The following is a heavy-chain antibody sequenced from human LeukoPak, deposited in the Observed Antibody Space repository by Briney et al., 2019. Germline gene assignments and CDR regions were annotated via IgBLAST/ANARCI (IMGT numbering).Heavy chain of an antibody. D-gene: IGHD4-23*01. CDR1: GLTLSTYG. CDR3: ATEGGGPYGNSANPFDF. V-gene: IGHV3-33*01. Sequence: PGTSLRPSCAASGLTLSTYGVHWVRQAPGKGLEWVAVIWYDGTHIYYGDSVNGRFTISRDNSKGTVYLQLDSPRDDDTAMYYCATEGGGPYGNSANPFDFWAREPWSPSPQ. CDR2: IWYDGTHI. J-gene: IGHJ4*02.